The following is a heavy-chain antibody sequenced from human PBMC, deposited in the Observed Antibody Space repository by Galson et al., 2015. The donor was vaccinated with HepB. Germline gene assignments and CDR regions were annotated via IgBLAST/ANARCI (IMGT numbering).Heavy chain of an antibody. Sequence: SLRLSCAASGFTVSSNYMSWVRQAPGKGLEWVSVIYSGGSTYYADSVKGRFTISRDNSKNTLYLQMNSLRAEDTAVYYCARGPAGRSYFDYWGQGTLVTVSS. V-gene: IGHV3-53*01. CDR3: ARGPAGRSYFDY. J-gene: IGHJ4*02. D-gene: IGHD6-19*01. CDR2: IYSGGST. CDR1: GFTVSSNY.